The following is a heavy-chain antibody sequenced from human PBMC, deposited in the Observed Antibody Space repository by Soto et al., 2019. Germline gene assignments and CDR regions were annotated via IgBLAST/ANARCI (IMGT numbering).Heavy chain of an antibody. Sequence: QITLKESGPTLVKPTQTLTLTCTFSGFSLSTSGVRVGWIRQPPGKALEWLALIYWDDDKRYSPALKSRLTITKDTSKNQGVLTMTNMDPVDTATYYCAHTLPYYDSSGYYPYYYYGMDVWGQGTTVTVSS. CDR3: AHTLPYYDSSGYYPYYYYGMDV. CDR1: GFSLSTSGVR. J-gene: IGHJ6*02. D-gene: IGHD3-22*01. V-gene: IGHV2-5*02. CDR2: IYWDDDK.